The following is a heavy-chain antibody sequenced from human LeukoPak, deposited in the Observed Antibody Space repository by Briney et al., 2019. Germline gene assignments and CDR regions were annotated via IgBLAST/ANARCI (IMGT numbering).Heavy chain of an antibody. CDR2: IIPILGIA. CDR3: ASGYSYGYESFDY. CDR1: GYTFTSYY. Sequence: ASVKVSCKASGYTFTSYYMHWVRQAPGQGLEWMGRIIPILGIANYAQKFQGRVTITADKSTSTAYMELSSLRSEDTAVYYCASGYSYGYESFDYWGQGTLVTVSS. J-gene: IGHJ4*02. D-gene: IGHD5-18*01. V-gene: IGHV1-69*02.